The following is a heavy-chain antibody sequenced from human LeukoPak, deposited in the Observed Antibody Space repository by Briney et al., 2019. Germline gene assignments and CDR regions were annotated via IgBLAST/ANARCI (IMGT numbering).Heavy chain of an antibody. D-gene: IGHD2-15*01. CDR3: ARSSSRYCSGGSCYSGVLGYFDY. CDR2: IRYDGRNK. CDR1: GFTFRSYG. J-gene: IGHJ4*02. Sequence: GGSLRLSCAASGFTFRSYGMHWVRQAPGKGLEWVAFIRYDGRNKYYADSVKGRFTISRDNSKNTLYLQMNSLRAEDTAVYYCARSSSRYCSGGSCYSGVLGYFDYWGQGTLVTVSS. V-gene: IGHV3-30*02.